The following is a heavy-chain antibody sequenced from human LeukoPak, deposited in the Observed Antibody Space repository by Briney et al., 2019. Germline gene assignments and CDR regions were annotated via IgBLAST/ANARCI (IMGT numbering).Heavy chain of an antibody. D-gene: IGHD4-17*01. Sequence: PGRSLRLSCAASGFTFSSYAMHWVRQAPGKGLEWVAVISYDGSNKYYADSVKGRFTISRDNSKNTLYLQMNSLRAENTAVYYCAKDLLTVTTALPSPEDDYWGQGTLVTVSS. CDR2: ISYDGSNK. CDR1: GFTFSSYA. CDR3: AKDLLTVTTALPSPEDDY. J-gene: IGHJ4*02. V-gene: IGHV3-30-3*01.